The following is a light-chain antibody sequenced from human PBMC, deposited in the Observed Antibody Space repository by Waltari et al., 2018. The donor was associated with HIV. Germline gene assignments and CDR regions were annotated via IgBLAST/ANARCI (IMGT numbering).Light chain of an antibody. CDR1: QDIGNY. V-gene: IGKV1-33*01. J-gene: IGKJ4*01. CDR2: DAS. CDR3: QQYDNLSLT. Sequence: DIQVTQSPSSLSAAVGDRVRITCQASQDIGNYLNWYQHIPGKAPKLLISDASYLETGVPSRFSGSGSGSDFTFTISSLQPEDVATYYCQQYDNLSLTFGGGTKIEIK.